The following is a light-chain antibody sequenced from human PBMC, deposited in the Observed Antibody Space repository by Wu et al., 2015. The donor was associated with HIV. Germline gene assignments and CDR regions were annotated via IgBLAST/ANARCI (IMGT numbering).Light chain of an antibody. J-gene: IGKJ1*01. Sequence: EIVLTQSPGTLSLSPGQRATLSCRASQSVSSSYLAWYQHKPGQAPRLLIYGASSRATGIPDRFSGSGSGTDFTLTISRLEPEDFAMYYCQQYGPWTFGQGTKVEIK. V-gene: IGKV3-20*01. CDR3: QQYGPWT. CDR1: QSVSSSY. CDR2: GAS.